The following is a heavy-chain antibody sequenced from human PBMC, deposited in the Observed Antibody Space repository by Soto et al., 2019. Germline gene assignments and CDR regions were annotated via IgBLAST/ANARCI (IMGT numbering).Heavy chain of an antibody. V-gene: IGHV3-7*01. CDR1: GFTFTGFW. J-gene: IGHJ4*02. CDR3: ARTGDDY. CDR2: INQDGSQR. D-gene: IGHD3-10*01. Sequence: EVQLVDSGGGLVQPGGSLRLSCAASGFTFTGFWMAWVRQAPGKGLEWVANINQDGSQRYYMDSVKGRFTISRDNAEKSLYLQMNSLRAEDTAVYYCARTGDDYWVQGTLVTVSS.